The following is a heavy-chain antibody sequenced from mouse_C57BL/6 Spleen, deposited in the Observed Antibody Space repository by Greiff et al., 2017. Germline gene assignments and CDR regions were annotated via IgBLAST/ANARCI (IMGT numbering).Heavy chain of an antibody. J-gene: IGHJ4*01. CDR3: ARDGGLDYYAMDY. V-gene: IGHV5-4*01. CDR2: ISDGGSYT. CDR1: GFTFSSYA. Sequence: EVNLVESGGGLVKPGGSLKLSCAASGFTFSSYAMSWVRQTPEKRLEWVATISDGGSYTYYPDNVKGRFTISRDNAKNNLYLQMSHLKSEDTAMYYCARDGGLDYYAMDYWGQGTSVTVSS.